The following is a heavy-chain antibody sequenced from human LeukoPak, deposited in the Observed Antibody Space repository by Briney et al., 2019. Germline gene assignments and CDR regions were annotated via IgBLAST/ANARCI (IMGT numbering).Heavy chain of an antibody. V-gene: IGHV1-2*02. J-gene: IGHJ5*02. D-gene: IGHD2-2*01. CDR3: MRVVGYCSSTSCYAGAYDWFDP. Sequence: ASVKVPCKASGYTFSGYYLHWVRQAPGQGLEWMGWINPNSGGTNYAQKFQGRVNMTRDTSISTAYMELSRLRSDDTAVYYCMRVVGYCSSTSCYAGAYDWFDPWGQGTLVTVSS. CDR1: GYTFSGYY. CDR2: INPNSGGT.